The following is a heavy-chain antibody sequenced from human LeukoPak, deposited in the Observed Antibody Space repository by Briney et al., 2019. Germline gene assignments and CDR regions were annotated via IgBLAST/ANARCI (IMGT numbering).Heavy chain of an antibody. CDR2: ISYDGSNK. CDR1: RFTFSNFG. V-gene: IGHV3-30*18. J-gene: IGHJ4*02. Sequence: PGGSLRLSCAASRFTFSNFGMHWVRQAPGKGLEWVAVISYDGSNKYYADSVKGRFTISRDNSKNTLYLQMNSLRAEDTAVYYCAKVGLTVTTILDYFDYWGQGTLVSVSS. CDR3: AKVGLTVTTILDYFDY. D-gene: IGHD4-11*01.